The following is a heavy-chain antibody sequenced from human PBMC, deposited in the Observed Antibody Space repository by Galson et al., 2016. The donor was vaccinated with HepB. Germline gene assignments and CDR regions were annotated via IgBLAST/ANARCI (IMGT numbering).Heavy chain of an antibody. V-gene: IGHV3-23*01. D-gene: IGHD3-22*01. Sequence: SLRLSCAASGIPFTDYGMHWVRKAPGKGLEWVSAVSGSGDNTYCADSVKGRFTISRDNSRNTVYVQINSLRAEDTAIYYCTMISWSTSSGFGFWGQGTLVTVSS. CDR3: TMISWSTSSGFGF. CDR2: VSGSGDNT. J-gene: IGHJ4*02. CDR1: GIPFTDYG.